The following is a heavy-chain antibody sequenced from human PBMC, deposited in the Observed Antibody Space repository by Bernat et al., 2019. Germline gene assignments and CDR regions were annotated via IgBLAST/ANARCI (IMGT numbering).Heavy chain of an antibody. Sequence: EVQLVESGGGLVKPGGSLRLSCAASGFTYSSYSMNWVRQALGKGLEWVSSISSSSSYIYYADSMKGRFTISRDNAKNSLYLHMNSLRAEDTAVYYCARHPWSSGSLPYFDYWGQGTLVTVPS. CDR2: ISSSSSYI. CDR3: ARHPWSSGSLPYFDY. D-gene: IGHD3-22*01. J-gene: IGHJ4*02. V-gene: IGHV3-21*01. CDR1: GFTYSSYS.